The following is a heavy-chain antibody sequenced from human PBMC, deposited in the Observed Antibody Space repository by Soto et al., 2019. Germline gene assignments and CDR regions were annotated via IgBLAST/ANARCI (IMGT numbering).Heavy chain of an antibody. CDR1: GGSISTTDYY. D-gene: IGHD3-3*01. J-gene: IGHJ4*02. CDR2: ISYSGNT. V-gene: IGHV4-39*01. CDR3: ARHDVFGRTGIDY. Sequence: SETLSLTCTVSGGSISTTDYYWGWIRQPPGKGLEWIGSISYSGNTYSNPSLKSRVIISVDTSKNQLSLKLSFVTAADTGVFYCARHDVFGRTGIDYWGQGTLVTVSS.